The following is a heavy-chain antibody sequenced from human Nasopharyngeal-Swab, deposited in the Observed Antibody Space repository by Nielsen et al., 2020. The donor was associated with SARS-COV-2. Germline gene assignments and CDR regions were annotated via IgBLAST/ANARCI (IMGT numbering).Heavy chain of an antibody. CDR2: IGTNSGGT. J-gene: IGHJ4*02. CDR1: GYIFTSYD. CDR3: ARDSPASRGDY. D-gene: IGHD5-24*01. V-gene: IGHV1-2*06. Sequence: ASVTVSCKATGYIFTSYDISWVRQARGQGLEWVGRIGTNSGGTLYAQRFRGRVTMTRDTSVATVYMELSDLRSDDTAVYYCARDSPASRGDYWGQGTLVTVSS.